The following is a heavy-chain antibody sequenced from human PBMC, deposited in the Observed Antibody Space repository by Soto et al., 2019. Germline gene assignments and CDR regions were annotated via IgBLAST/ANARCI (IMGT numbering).Heavy chain of an antibody. CDR2: IIPIFGTA. Sequence: QVQLVQSGAEVKKPGSSVKVSCKASGGTFSSYAISWVRQAPGQGLEWMGGIIPIFGTANYAQKFQGRVTITADESTSTAYMQLSSLRSEDTAVYYCARRRDGYNRDGGWFDPWGQGTLVTVSS. D-gene: IGHD5-12*01. CDR3: ARRRDGYNRDGGWFDP. J-gene: IGHJ5*02. V-gene: IGHV1-69*01. CDR1: GGTFSSYA.